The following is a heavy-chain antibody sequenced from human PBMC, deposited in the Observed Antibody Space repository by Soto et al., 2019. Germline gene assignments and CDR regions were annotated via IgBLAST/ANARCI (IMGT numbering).Heavy chain of an antibody. CDR3: ARLYGYCIRNSCHGHYAMDV. V-gene: IGHV4-39*01. CDR2: VYYSGTP. D-gene: IGHD2-2*01. CDR1: GGSSRHSSYF. Sequence: SETLSLTCGVSGGSSRHSSYFWGWIRQPPGKGLEWIASVYYSGTPYYNPSLNSRVTVSVDTSKNQFSLKVTSVTAADTAVYYCARLYGYCIRNSCHGHYAMDVWGQGTTVTVSS. J-gene: IGHJ6*02.